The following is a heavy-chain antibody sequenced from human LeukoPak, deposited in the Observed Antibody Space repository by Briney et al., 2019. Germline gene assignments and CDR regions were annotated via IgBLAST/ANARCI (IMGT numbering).Heavy chain of an antibody. J-gene: IGHJ4*02. CDR3: ARGPGIAAADAVSY. D-gene: IGHD6-25*01. V-gene: IGHV4-34*01. CDR2: INHSGST. Sequence: PSETLSLTCAVYGGSFSDYYWSWIRQPLGKRPEWIGEINHSGSTNYNSSLKSRVTISVDTSKKQFSLKLSSVTAADTAVYYCARGPGIAAADAVSYWGQGTLVTVSS. CDR1: GGSFSDYY.